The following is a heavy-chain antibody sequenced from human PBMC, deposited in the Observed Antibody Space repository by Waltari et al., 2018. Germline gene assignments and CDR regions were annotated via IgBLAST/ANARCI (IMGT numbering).Heavy chain of an antibody. CDR3: ARGRGDSNSYDYLMDV. CDR2: IDSDGITP. CDR1: GFSFGSHW. J-gene: IGHJ6*03. V-gene: IGHV3-74*03. D-gene: IGHD3-22*01. Sequence: EVQLVESGGALVQPGGSLRLSCAASGFSFGSHWMHWVRQAPGKGLVWVSRIDSDGITPTHADSVRGRFTISRDNVRNSLYLQMNSLRVEDTAVYYCARGRGDSNSYDYLMDVWGKGTTVTVSS.